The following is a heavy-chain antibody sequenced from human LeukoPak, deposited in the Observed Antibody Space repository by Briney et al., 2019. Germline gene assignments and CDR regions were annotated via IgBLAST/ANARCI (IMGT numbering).Heavy chain of an antibody. V-gene: IGHV3-48*04. D-gene: IGHD5-24*01. CDR1: GFTFSSYS. CDR3: ARRRDGYSPLDY. Sequence: PWGSLRLSCAASGFTFSSYSINWVRQAPGKGLEWVSSISSSGSTIYYADSVKGRFTISRDDAKNSLYLQMNSLRAEDTAVYYCARRRDGYSPLDYWGQGTLVTVSS. CDR2: ISSSGSTI. J-gene: IGHJ4*02.